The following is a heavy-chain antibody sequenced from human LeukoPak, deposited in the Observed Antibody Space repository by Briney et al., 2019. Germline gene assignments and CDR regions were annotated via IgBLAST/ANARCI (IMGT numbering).Heavy chain of an antibody. V-gene: IGHV3-21*01. D-gene: IGHD5-18*01. J-gene: IGHJ4*02. CDR3: ARDGSSSAMVTL. CDR2: ISSSSSYI. CDR1: GFTFSSYS. Sequence: PGGSLRLSCAASGFTFSSYSMNWVRQAPGKGLEWVSSISSSSSYIYYADSVKGRFSIATDNAKQSLYLQMNSLRAEDTAVYYCARDGSSSAMVTLWGQGTMVTVSS.